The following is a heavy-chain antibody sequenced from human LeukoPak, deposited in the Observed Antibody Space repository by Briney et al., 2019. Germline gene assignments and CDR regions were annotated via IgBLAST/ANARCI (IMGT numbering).Heavy chain of an antibody. Sequence: PGGSLRLSCAASGFTFSSYEMNWVRQAPGKGLEWVSYISGSGSTIYYADSVKGRFTISRDNAKNSLYLQMNSLRAEDTAVCYCARVDYHSSRWYHPIDYWGQGTLVTVSS. D-gene: IGHD6-13*01. CDR1: GFTFSSYE. CDR3: ARVDYHSSRWYHPIDY. CDR2: ISGSGSTI. J-gene: IGHJ4*02. V-gene: IGHV3-48*03.